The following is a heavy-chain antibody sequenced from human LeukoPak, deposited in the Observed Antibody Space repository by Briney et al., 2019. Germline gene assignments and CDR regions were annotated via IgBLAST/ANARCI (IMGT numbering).Heavy chain of an antibody. Sequence: SQTLSLTCTVSGGSISSGGYYWSWIRQHPGKGLEWIGYIYYSGSTYYNPSLKSRVTISVDTSKNQFSLKLSSVTAADTAVYYCATDLRDPLPFDYWGQGTLVTVSS. CDR3: ATDLRDPLPFDY. CDR2: IYYSGST. D-gene: IGHD2-15*01. CDR1: GGSISSGGYY. V-gene: IGHV4-31*03. J-gene: IGHJ4*02.